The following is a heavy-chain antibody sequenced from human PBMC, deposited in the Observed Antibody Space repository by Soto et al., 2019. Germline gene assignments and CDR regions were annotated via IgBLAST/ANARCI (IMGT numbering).Heavy chain of an antibody. Sequence: LRLSCAASGFTFSSYGMHWVRQAPGKGLEWVAVIWYDGSNKYYADSVKGRFTISRDNSKNTLYLQMNSLRAEDTAVYYCAREGGYMDVWGKGTTVTVSS. J-gene: IGHJ6*03. CDR2: IWYDGSNK. V-gene: IGHV3-33*01. CDR3: AREGGYMDV. CDR1: GFTFSSYG.